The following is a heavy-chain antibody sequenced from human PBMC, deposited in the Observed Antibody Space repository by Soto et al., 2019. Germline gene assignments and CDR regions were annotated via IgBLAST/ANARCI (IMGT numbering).Heavy chain of an antibody. D-gene: IGHD2-8*01. CDR3: AKEIFDAAYAATSAFEL. CDR1: GFTFSSHA. V-gene: IGHV3-23*01. CDR2: VDGSGGDT. J-gene: IGHJ4*02. Sequence: GGSLRLSCAASGFTFSSHAMGWLRQAPGTGPEWVAFVDGSGGDTSYADSVKGRFTISRDNSDNSLFLDMNSLRAEDTGRYFCAKEIFDAAYAATSAFELWGKGTLVT.